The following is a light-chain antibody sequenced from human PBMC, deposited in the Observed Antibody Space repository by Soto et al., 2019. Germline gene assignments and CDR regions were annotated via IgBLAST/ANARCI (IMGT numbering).Light chain of an antibody. Sequence: EVVLMQSPDTLSLSPGERATLSCRASESISSHYIAWYQHKPGQAPRLLIFGASTRATGIPDRFSGSWSGTDFTLTISRLEPEDFAMYYCQNFGDSPFTFGPGTKVDIK. CDR3: QNFGDSPFT. J-gene: IGKJ3*01. V-gene: IGKV3-20*01. CDR2: GAS. CDR1: ESISSHY.